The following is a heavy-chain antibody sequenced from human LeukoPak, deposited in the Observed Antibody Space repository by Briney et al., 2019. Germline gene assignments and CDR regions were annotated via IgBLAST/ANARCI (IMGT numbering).Heavy chain of an antibody. J-gene: IGHJ3*02. V-gene: IGHV3-53*01. Sequence: GSLRLSCAASGFTVSSNYMSWVRQAPGKGLEWVSVIYSGGSTYYADSVKGRFTIPRDNSKNTLYLQMTSLRAEDTAVYYCARDRGGGGTFDAFDIWGQGTMVTVSS. D-gene: IGHD1-26*01. CDR2: IYSGGST. CDR1: GFTVSSNY. CDR3: ARDRGGGGTFDAFDI.